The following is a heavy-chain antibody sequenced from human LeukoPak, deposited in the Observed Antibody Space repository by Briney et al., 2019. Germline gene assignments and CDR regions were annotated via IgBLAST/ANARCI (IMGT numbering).Heavy chain of an antibody. CDR1: GYTFTGYY. J-gene: IGHJ6*03. V-gene: IGHV1-69*05. CDR3: ARGPRSHYYYYYMDV. CDR2: IIPIFGTA. Sequence: GASVKVSCKASGYTFTGYYMHWVRQAPGQGLEWMGRIIPIFGTANYAQKFQGRVTITTDESTSTAYMELSSLRSEDTDVYYCARGPRSHYYYYYMDVWGKGTTVTVSS.